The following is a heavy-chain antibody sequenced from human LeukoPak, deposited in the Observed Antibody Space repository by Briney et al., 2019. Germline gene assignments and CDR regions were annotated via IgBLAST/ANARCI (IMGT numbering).Heavy chain of an antibody. CDR3: ARDKQQLAGAFDI. J-gene: IGHJ3*02. Sequence: GGSLRLSCAVSGFTFTDTYMTWIRQAPGKGLEWVSSISSSSSYIYYADSVKGRFTISRDNAKNSLYLQMNSLRAEDTAVYYCARDKQQLAGAFDIWGQGTMVTVSS. D-gene: IGHD6-13*01. CDR2: ISSSSSYI. CDR1: GFTFTDTY. V-gene: IGHV3-11*06.